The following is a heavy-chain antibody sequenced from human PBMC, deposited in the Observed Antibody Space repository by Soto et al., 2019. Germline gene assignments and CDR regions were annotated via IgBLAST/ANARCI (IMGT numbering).Heavy chain of an antibody. D-gene: IGHD2-15*01. Sequence: HCWSLKIACAACGLSFSVYSMTGFCQTPGRGLEWVAFIDLSRTTRDYRGSVKGRFTISKDKSMNTVYLQMNSLRVEDAAVYYCTKDRVPDGIYSFGFWAQGALVTVSS. CDR3: TKDRVPDGIYSFGF. CDR2: IDLSRTTR. J-gene: IGHJ4*02. V-gene: IGHV3-23*03. CDR1: GLSFSVYS.